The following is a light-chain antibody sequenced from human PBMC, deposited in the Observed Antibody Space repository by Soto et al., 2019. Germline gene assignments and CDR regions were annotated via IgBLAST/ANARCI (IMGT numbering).Light chain of an antibody. CDR2: EVS. J-gene: IGLJ1*01. V-gene: IGLV2-8*01. Sequence: QSALTQPPSASGSPGQSVTISCTGTSSDVGGYNSVSWYQQHPGKVPKLMIYEVSKRPSGVPDRFSGSKSGNTASLTVSGLQAEDEADYYCSSYAGSTSYVFGSGTKLTVL. CDR1: SSDVGGYNS. CDR3: SSYAGSTSYV.